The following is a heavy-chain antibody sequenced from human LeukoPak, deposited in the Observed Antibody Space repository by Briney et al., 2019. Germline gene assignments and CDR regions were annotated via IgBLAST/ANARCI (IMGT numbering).Heavy chain of an antibody. V-gene: IGHV4-4*07. CDR1: GGSISSYY. CDR2: IYTSGSA. CDR3: ARAYAVRRGIMVRGVIWFDP. Sequence: PSETLSLTCTVSGGSISSYYWSWIRQPAGKGLEWIGRIYTSGSANYNPSLKSRVTISVDTSKNQFSLKLSSVTAADTAVYYCARAYAVRRGIMVRGVIWFDPWGQGTLVTVSS. D-gene: IGHD3-10*01. J-gene: IGHJ5*02.